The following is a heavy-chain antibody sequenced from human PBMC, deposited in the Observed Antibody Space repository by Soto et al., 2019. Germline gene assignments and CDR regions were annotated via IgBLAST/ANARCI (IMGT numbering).Heavy chain of an antibody. V-gene: IGHV1-2*04. Sequence: QVQLVQSGAEVKKPGASVKVSCKASGYTFTGYYMHWVRQAPGQGLEWMGWINPTSGGTTYAQKFQGWVTLTRDTSISTAYMELRRLRSDDTAVYYCASQLDHYFDYWGEGTLGTVAS. J-gene: IGHJ4*02. CDR2: INPTSGGT. CDR3: ASQLDHYFDY. D-gene: IGHD6-13*01. CDR1: GYTFTGYY.